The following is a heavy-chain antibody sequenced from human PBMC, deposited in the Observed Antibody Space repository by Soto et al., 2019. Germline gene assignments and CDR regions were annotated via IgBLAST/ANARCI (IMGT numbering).Heavy chain of an antibody. CDR1: GGFTSTNNW. V-gene: IGHV4-4*02. CDR3: ARSPPSSYYGGSGTFDY. CDR2: AYHSGST. D-gene: IGHD3-10*01. Sequence: SETLSLTCAVAGGFTSTNNWWSWVRQPPGKGREWIGDAYHSGSTEYNPSLKSRVSISVDKSKNQISLKLTSATAADTAVYYCARSPPSSYYGGSGTFDYWGQGTLVTVSS. J-gene: IGHJ4*02.